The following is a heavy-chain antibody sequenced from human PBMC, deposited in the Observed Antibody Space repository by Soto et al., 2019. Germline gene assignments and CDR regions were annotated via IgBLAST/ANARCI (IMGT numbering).Heavy chain of an antibody. CDR1: GGSFSGYY. J-gene: IGHJ3*02. V-gene: IGHV4-34*01. CDR2: INHSGST. D-gene: IGHD2-15*01. CDR3: ARVSIVVVVAAPANDAFDI. Sequence: XETLSLTGAVYGGSFSGYYWSWIRQPPGKGLEWIGEINHSGSTNYNPSLKSRVTISVDTSKNQFSLKLSSVTAADTAVYYCARVSIVVVVAAPANDAFDIWGQGTMVTVSS.